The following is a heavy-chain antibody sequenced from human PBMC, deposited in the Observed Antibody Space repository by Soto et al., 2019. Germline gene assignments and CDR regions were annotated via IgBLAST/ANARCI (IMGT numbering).Heavy chain of an antibody. CDR1: GYTFTSYG. Sequence: VASVKVSCKASGYTFTSYGISWVRQAPGQGLEWMGWISAYNGNTNYAQKPQGRVTMTTDTSTSTAYMELSSVTAADTAVYYCARAPDVDIVPTMPFDYWGQGTLVTVSS. V-gene: IGHV1-18*04. CDR2: ISAYNGNT. D-gene: IGHD5-12*01. CDR3: ARAPDVDIVPTMPFDY. J-gene: IGHJ4*02.